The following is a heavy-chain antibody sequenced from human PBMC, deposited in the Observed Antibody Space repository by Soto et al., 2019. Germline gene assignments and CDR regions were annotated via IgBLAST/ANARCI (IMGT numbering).Heavy chain of an antibody. D-gene: IGHD3-3*01. J-gene: IGHJ6*02. Sequence: QVQLVQSGAEVKKPGSSMKVSCNASGGTFNRSAISSVRQAPGQGLEWLGGIIPIFGIGNDAQRFQGRVTSTADESTGTAYMELSSLRSEDTGVYSCARSAITLFVVVSIPPHYYSEMDVWGQGPTVTVSS. CDR2: IIPIFGIG. CDR3: ARSAITLFVVVSIPPHYYSEMDV. CDR1: GGTFNRSA. V-gene: IGHV1-69*01.